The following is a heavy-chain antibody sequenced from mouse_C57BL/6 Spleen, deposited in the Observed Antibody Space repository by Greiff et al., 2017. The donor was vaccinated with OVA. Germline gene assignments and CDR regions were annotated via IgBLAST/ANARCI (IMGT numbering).Heavy chain of an antibody. CDR2: INPNNGGT. J-gene: IGHJ3*01. V-gene: IGHV1-18*01. D-gene: IGHD2-1*01. CDR3: AREGKLYYGNYVFAY. CDR1: GYTFTDYN. Sequence: EVQLQQSGPELVKPGASVKIPCKASGYTFTDYNMDWVKQSHGKSLEWIGDINPNNGGTIYNQKFKGKATLTVDKSSSTAYMELRSLTSEDTAVYYCAREGKLYYGNYVFAYWGQGTLVTVSA.